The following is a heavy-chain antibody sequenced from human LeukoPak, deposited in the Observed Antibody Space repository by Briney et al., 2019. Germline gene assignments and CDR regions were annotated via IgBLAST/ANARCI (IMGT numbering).Heavy chain of an antibody. CDR1: GHIFTAYY. J-gene: IGHJ4*02. V-gene: IGHV1-2*02. CDR2: INPNSGGT. D-gene: IGHD3-3*01. Sequence: ASVKVSCKASGHIFTAYYMFWVRQAPGQGLERMGWINPNSGGTNYAQKFQGRVTMTRDTSISTAYMELSRLRSDDTAVYYCARVGRARFGVAMGWGQGTLVTVSS. CDR3: ARVGRARFGVAMG.